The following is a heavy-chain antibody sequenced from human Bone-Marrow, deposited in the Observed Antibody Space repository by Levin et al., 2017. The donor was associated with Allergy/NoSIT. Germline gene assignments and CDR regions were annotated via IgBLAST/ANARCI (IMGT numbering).Heavy chain of an antibody. CDR1: GYTFTSYY. V-gene: IGHV1-46*01. D-gene: IGHD6-13*01. CDR2: ISPSGGST. J-gene: IGHJ4*02. CDR3: ARDRIAVAATGGDY. Sequence: GESLKISCKASGYTFTSYYMHWVRQAPGQGLEWMGIISPSGGSTTYAQKFQGRVTMTRDTSTSTVYMDLSSLRSEDTAVYYCARDRIAVAATGGDYWGQGTLVTVSS.